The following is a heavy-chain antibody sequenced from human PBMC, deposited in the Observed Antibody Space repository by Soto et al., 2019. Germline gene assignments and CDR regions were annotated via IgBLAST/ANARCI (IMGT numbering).Heavy chain of an antibody. CDR2: INPNGGRT. D-gene: IGHD2-15*01. CDR3: ARDYPGGKNFDY. Sequence: QVQLVQSGADVKKPGASVKISCKASGFTFTTYYMHWVRQAPGQGLEWVGIINPNGGRTTYAQKFQGRLTMSADTSTTTVYMELSSLRSEDTAIYYCARDYPGGKNFDYWGQGTLVTVS. J-gene: IGHJ4*02. V-gene: IGHV1-46*01. CDR1: GFTFTTYY.